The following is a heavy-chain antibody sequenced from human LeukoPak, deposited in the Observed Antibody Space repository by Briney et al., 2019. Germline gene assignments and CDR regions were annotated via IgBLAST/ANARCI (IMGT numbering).Heavy chain of an antibody. D-gene: IGHD4-17*01. CDR3: ARVDDYGDFYYFDY. V-gene: IGHV4-59*01. Sequence: SETLSLTCTVSGGSISSYYWSWIRQPPGKGLEWIGYIYYSGSTNYNPSLKSRVTISVDTSKNQFSLKLSSVTAADTAVYYCARVDDYGDFYYFDYWGQGTLVTVSS. CDR1: GGSISSYY. CDR2: IYYSGST. J-gene: IGHJ4*02.